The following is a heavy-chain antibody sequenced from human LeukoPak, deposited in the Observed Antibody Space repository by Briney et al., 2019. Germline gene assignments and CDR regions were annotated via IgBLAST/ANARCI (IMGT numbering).Heavy chain of an antibody. J-gene: IGHJ4*02. D-gene: IGHD3-10*01. CDR2: MNPDSGNT. V-gene: IGHV1-8*01. CDR3: ARGTTRNYGDFDY. Sequence: ASVKVSCKASGYTFSNYDINWVRQVTGQGLEWMGWMNPDSGNTGYAQRFQGRATLTRNPSISTAYMEVSSLRSEDTAVYFCARGTTRNYGDFDYWGQGTLVTVSS. CDR1: GYTFSNYD.